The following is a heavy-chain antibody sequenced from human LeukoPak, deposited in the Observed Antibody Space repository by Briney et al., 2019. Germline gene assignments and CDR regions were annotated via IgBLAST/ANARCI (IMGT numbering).Heavy chain of an antibody. CDR2: IYYSGST. V-gene: IGHV4-59*08. CDR3: ARHFGGYYGSGSYYWFDP. D-gene: IGHD3-10*01. CDR1: GGSISSYY. Sequence: SETLSLTCTVAGGSISSYYWGWIRQPPGKGLEWIGYIYYSGSTNYNPSLKSRVTISVDTSKNQFSLKLSSVTAADTAVYYCARHFGGYYGSGSYYWFDPWGQGTLVTVSS. J-gene: IGHJ5*02.